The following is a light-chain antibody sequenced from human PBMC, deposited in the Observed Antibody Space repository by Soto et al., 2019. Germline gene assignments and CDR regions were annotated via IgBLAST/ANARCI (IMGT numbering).Light chain of an antibody. J-gene: IGKJ1*01. V-gene: IGKV1-39*01. CDR1: QSISNY. CDR2: ASS. CDR3: QQSYSTPRT. Sequence: DIQMTQSPSSLSASVGDRVTITCRASQSISNYLNWYQQKPGKAPKLLMYASSSLPSGVPSRLSGSGSGTDFTLTISSLQPEDFATYYCQQSYSTPRTFGQATKVDIK.